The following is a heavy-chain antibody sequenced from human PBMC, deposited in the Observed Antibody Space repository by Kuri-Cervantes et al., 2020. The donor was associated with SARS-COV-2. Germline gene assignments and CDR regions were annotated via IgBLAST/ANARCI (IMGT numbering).Heavy chain of an antibody. CDR2: IDGSSGDT. J-gene: IGHJ6*02. CDR1: GFTFSSYA. V-gene: IGHV3-23*01. D-gene: IGHD6-6*01. CDR3: AKVDSSSSYYYYGMDV. Sequence: GGSLRLSCAASGFTFSSYAMSWVRQAPGKGLEWVSAIDGSSGDTYYADSVKGRCTISRDNSKNTLYPQMNSLRAEDTAVYYCAKVDSSSSYYYYGMDVWGQGTTVTVSS.